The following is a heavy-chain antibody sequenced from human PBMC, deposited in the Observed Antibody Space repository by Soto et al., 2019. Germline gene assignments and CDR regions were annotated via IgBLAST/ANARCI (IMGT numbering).Heavy chain of an antibody. CDR3: ASYDYSSSSSWFDP. D-gene: IGHD6-6*01. V-gene: IGHV1-69*01. J-gene: IGHJ5*02. CDR2: IIPIFGTA. CDR1: GGTFSSYA. Sequence: QVQLVQSGAGVKKPGSSVKVSCKASGGTFSSYAISGVRQAPGQGLEWMGGIIPIFGTANYAQKFQGRVTITADESTSTAYMELSRLRSEDTAVYYCASYDYSSSSSWFDPWGQGTLVTVSS.